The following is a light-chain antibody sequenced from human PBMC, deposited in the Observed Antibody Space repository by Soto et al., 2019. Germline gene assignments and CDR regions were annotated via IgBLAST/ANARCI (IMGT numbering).Light chain of an antibody. Sequence: SYELTQPPSVSVAPGQTARLTCGGDNIGTKSVHWYQQKPGQAPVLVVYDDSDRPSGIPDRFSGSNSGTTATLTISRVEAGDEADYYCQVWDSSSDHYVFGTGTKVTV. CDR2: DDS. CDR1: NIGTKS. CDR3: QVWDSSSDHYV. J-gene: IGLJ1*01. V-gene: IGLV3-21*02.